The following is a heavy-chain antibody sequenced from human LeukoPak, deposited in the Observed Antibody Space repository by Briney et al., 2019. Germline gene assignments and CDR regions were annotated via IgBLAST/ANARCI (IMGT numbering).Heavy chain of an antibody. CDR3: AKGRVGVPAGAPYFYYYGMDV. Sequence: GGSLRLSCAASGFTFSSYAMSWVRQAPGKGLECVSAISGSGGSTYYADSVKGRFTISRDNSKNTLYLQMNSLRAEDTAVYYCAKGRVGVPAGAPYFYYYGMDVWGQGTTVTVSS. CDR2: ISGSGGST. J-gene: IGHJ6*02. CDR1: GFTFSSYA. V-gene: IGHV3-23*01. D-gene: IGHD2-2*01.